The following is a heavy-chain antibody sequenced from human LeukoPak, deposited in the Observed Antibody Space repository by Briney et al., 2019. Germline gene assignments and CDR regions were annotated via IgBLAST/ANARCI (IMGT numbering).Heavy chain of an antibody. Sequence: GGSLRLSCAASGFTFSSYSMNWVRQAPGKGLEWVSSISSSSSYIYYADSVKGRFTMSRDNAKNSLYLQMNSLRAEDTAVYYCARGDGNWFDPWGQGTLVTVSS. J-gene: IGHJ5*02. CDR1: GFTFSSYS. CDR2: ISSSSSYI. CDR3: ARGDGNWFDP. V-gene: IGHV3-21*01. D-gene: IGHD2-21*02.